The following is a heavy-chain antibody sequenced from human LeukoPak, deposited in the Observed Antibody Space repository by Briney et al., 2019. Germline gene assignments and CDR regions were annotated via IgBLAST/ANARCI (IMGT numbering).Heavy chain of an antibody. V-gene: IGHV3-23*01. J-gene: IGHJ4*02. CDR1: GFTVSSNY. CDR3: AKDSWYYYGSGSYLDY. Sequence: PGGSLRLSCAASGFTVSSNYMSWVRQAPGKGLEWVSAISGSGGSTYYADSVKGRFTISRDNSKNTLYLQMNSLRAEDTAVYYCAKDSWYYYGSGSYLDYWGQGTLVTVSS. CDR2: ISGSGGST. D-gene: IGHD3-10*01.